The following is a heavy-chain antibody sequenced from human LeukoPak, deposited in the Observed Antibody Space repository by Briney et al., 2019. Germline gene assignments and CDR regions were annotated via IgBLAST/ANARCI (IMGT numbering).Heavy chain of an antibody. V-gene: IGHV4-61*02. CDR3: ARGDYSNNNWFDP. D-gene: IGHD4-11*01. CDR1: GGSISSGSYY. J-gene: IGHJ5*02. Sequence: ASETLSLTCTVSGGSISSGSYYWSWIRQPAGKGLEWIGRIYTSESTNYNPSLKSRVTISVDTSKNQFSLKLSSVTAADTAVYYCARGDYSNNNWFDPWGQGTLVTVSS. CDR2: IYTSEST.